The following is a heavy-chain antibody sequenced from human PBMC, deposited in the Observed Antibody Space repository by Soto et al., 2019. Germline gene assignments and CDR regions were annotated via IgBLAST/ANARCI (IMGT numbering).Heavy chain of an antibody. Sequence: QVQLQQWGAGLLKPSETLSLTCAVYGGSFSDYYWSWIRQPPGKGLEWIGEINHSGSTNYNPSLKSRVTILVDTSKNQFSLKLSSVTAADTAVYYCARGYYDYIWGSYRYPYFDYWGQGTLVTVSS. V-gene: IGHV4-34*01. CDR1: GGSFSDYY. CDR3: ARGYYDYIWGSYRYPYFDY. J-gene: IGHJ4*02. CDR2: INHSGST. D-gene: IGHD3-16*02.